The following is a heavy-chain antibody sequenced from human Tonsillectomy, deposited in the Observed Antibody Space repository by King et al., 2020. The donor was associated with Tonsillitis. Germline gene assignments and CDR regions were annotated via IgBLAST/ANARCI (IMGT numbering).Heavy chain of an antibody. CDR2: IYSSGST. V-gene: IGHV4-4*07. J-gene: IGHJ4*02. CDR3: AREFQSSRPLDY. CDR1: GGSISSYY. Sequence: VQLQESGPGLVKPSETLSLTCTVSGGSISSYYWSWILHPAGKGLELIGRIYSSGSTNYNLSLTSRVTMSVDTSKNQFSLKLSSVTAADTAVYYCAREFQSSRPLDYWGQGTLVTVSS. D-gene: IGHD6-13*01.